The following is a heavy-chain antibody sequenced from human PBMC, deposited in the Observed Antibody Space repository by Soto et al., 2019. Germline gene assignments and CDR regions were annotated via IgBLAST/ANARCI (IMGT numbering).Heavy chain of an antibody. J-gene: IGHJ5*02. CDR1: GGSFSGYY. CDR3: ARGGITMVRGLVPRNNWFDP. CDR2: INHSGST. Sequence: PSETLSLTCAVYGGSFSGYYWSWIRQPPGKGLEWIGEINHSGSTNYNPSLKSRVTISVDTSKNQFSLKLSSVTAADTAVYYCARGGITMVRGLVPRNNWFDPWGQGTLVTVSS. V-gene: IGHV4-34*01. D-gene: IGHD3-10*01.